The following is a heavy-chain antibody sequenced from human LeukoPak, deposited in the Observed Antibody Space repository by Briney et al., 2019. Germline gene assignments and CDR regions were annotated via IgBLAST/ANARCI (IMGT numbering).Heavy chain of an antibody. CDR1: GGTFSSYA. CDR2: IIPIFGTA. Sequence: GASVKVSCKASGGTFSSYAISWVRQAPGQGLEWMGGIIPIFGTANYAQKFQGRVTITADESSSTAYMELSGLRSEDTAVYYCARGYSGSSWTEDYWGQGTLVTVSS. V-gene: IGHV1-69*13. D-gene: IGHD1-26*01. CDR3: ARGYSGSSWTEDY. J-gene: IGHJ4*02.